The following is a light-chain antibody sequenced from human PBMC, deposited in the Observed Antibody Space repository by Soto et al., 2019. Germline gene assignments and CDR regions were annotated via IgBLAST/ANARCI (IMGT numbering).Light chain of an antibody. J-gene: IGKJ5*01. CDR1: QRVHDSH. Sequence: ETVMTHSPATLSVSPWGRATLSCRASQRVHDSHLAWYQLRPGQAPRLLIYGASTRATGIPDRFSGSGSGTDFSLTIRGLKPEDFAVYYCQQYRMSPNTFGQGTRLEIK. V-gene: IGKV3-20*01. CDR3: QQYRMSPNT. CDR2: GAS.